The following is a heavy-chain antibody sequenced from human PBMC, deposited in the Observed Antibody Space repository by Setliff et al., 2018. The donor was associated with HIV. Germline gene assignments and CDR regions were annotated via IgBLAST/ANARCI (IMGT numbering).Heavy chain of an antibody. D-gene: IGHD3-9*01. J-gene: IGHJ3*02. CDR3: ARAPLKYYDILTGFHDAFDI. CDR2: IAYSGST. V-gene: IGHV4-39*07. Sequence: SETLSLTCNVSGDSISTSTYYWGWVRQSSGKGLEWIGSIAYSGSTTYSPSLRSRVTISVDTSKNQFSLRLRSVTAADTAVYYCARAPLKYYDILTGFHDAFDIWGQGTMVTVSS. CDR1: GDSISTSTYY.